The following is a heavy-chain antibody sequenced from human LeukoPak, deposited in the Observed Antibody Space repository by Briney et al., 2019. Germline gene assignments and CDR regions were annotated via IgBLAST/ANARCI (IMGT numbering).Heavy chain of an antibody. V-gene: IGHV3-66*01. CDR1: TFTVASNY. CDR3: ARDHSSSWYWDYYYGMDV. CDR2: IYQGGST. Sequence: PGGSLRLSCAVSTFTVASNYMSWVRQTPGKGLVWVSDIYQGGSTYYSDSAKGRFTISRDISKNTLHLQMNNLRVDDTAVYYCARDHSSSWYWDYYYGMDVWGQGTTVTVSS. D-gene: IGHD6-13*01. J-gene: IGHJ6*02.